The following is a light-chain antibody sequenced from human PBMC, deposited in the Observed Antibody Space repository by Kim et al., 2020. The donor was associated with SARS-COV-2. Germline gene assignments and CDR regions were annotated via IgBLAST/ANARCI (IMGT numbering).Light chain of an antibody. J-gene: IGKJ2*01. V-gene: IGKV4-1*01. CDR2: WAS. CDR1: HSVISSSNNKNY. CDR3: QQYLSTPMYT. Sequence: ATITCKSSHSVISSSNNKNYLAWYQVKPGQSPKLLIYWASARQSGVPDRFSGSGSGTDFTLTISSLQAEDVAVYYCQQYLSTPMYTFGQGTKLEI.